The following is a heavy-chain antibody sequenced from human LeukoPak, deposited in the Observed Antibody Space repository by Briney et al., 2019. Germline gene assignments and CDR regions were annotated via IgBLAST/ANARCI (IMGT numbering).Heavy chain of an antibody. CDR2: INHSGST. V-gene: IGHV4-34*01. CDR3: ARGLSAIVY. Sequence: PSETLSLTCAVYGGSFSGYYWSWIRQPPGKGLEWIGEINHSGSTNYNPSLKCRVTISVDTSKNQFSLKLSSVTAADTAVYYCARGLSAIVYWGQGTLVTVSS. D-gene: IGHD2-15*01. CDR1: GGSFSGYY. J-gene: IGHJ4*02.